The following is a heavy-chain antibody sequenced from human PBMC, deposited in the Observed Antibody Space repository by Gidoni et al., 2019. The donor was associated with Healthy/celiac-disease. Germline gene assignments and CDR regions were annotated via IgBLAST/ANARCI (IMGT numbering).Heavy chain of an antibody. J-gene: IGHJ3*02. V-gene: IGHV3-23*01. CDR1: GFTFSSYA. CDR3: AKVDIVVVTATDAFDI. CDR2: ISGSGGST. D-gene: IGHD2-21*02. Sequence: EVQLLESGGGLVQPGGSLRLYCAASGFTFSSYAMSWVRQAPGKGLEWVSAISGSGGSTYYADSVKGRFTISRDNSKNTLYLQMNSLRAEDTAVYYCAKVDIVVVTATDAFDIWGQGTMVTVSS.